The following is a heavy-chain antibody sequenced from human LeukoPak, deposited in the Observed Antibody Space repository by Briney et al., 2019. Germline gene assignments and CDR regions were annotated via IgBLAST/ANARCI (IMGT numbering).Heavy chain of an antibody. CDR1: GGSISSGGYY. CDR3: ARARSAAGNFDY. D-gene: IGHD6-13*01. V-gene: IGHV4-31*03. CDR2: IYYSGST. J-gene: IGHJ4*02. Sequence: SETLSLTCTVSGGSISSGGYYWSWIRQHPGKGLEWIGYIYYSGSTYYNPSLKSRVTISVDTSKTQFSLKLSSVTAADTAVYYCARARSAAGNFDYWGQGTLVTVSS.